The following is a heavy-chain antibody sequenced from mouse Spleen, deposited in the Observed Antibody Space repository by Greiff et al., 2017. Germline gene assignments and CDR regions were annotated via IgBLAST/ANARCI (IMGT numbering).Heavy chain of an antibody. CDR2: ISDGGSYT. Sequence: EVKLMESGGGLVKPGGSLKLSCAASGFTFSDYYMYWVRQTPEKRLEWVATISDGGSYTYYPDSVKGRFTISRDNAKNNLYLQMSSLKSEDTAMYYCARDDYGSSSAWFAYWGQGTLVTVSA. J-gene: IGHJ3*01. D-gene: IGHD1-1*01. V-gene: IGHV5-4*02. CDR1: GFTFSDYY. CDR3: ARDDYGSSSAWFAY.